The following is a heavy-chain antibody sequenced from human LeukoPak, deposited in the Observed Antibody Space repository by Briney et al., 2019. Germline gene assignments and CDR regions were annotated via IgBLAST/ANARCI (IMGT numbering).Heavy chain of an antibody. CDR2: ISAYNSNT. D-gene: IGHD5-18*01. CDR3: ARGGYSYGYLYYYYMDV. J-gene: IGHJ6*03. CDR1: GYTFTSYG. V-gene: IGHV1-18*01. Sequence: GASVKVSCKASGYTFTSYGISWVRQAPGQGLEWMGWISAYNSNTNYAQKLQGRVTMTTDTSTSTAYMELRSLRSDDTAVYYCARGGYSYGYLYYYYMDVWGKGTTVTVSS.